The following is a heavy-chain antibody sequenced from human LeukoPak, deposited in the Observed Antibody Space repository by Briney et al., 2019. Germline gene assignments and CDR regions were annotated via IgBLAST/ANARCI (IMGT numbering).Heavy chain of an antibody. V-gene: IGHV4-59*01. D-gene: IGHD3-10*01. J-gene: IGHJ5*02. CDR1: GGSISSYY. CDR2: IYYSGST. CDR3: ARGGVDYKIAGP. Sequence: SETLSLTCTVSGGSISSYYWSWIRQPPGKGLEWIGYIYYSGSTNYNPSLKSRVTISVDTSKNQFSLKLSSVTAADTAVYYCARGGVDYKIAGPWGQGALVTVSS.